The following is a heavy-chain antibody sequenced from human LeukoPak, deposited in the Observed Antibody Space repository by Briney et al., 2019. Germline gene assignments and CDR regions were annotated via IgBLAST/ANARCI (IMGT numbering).Heavy chain of an antibody. V-gene: IGHV1-24*01. CDR1: GYTLTELS. Sequence: ASVKVSCKVSGYTLTELSMHWVRPAPGKGLEWMGGFDPEDGETIYAQKFQGRVTMTEDTSTDTAYMELSSLRSEDTAVYYCATSIAARLYYYYGMDVWGQGTTVTVSS. CDR2: FDPEDGET. J-gene: IGHJ6*02. D-gene: IGHD6-6*01. CDR3: ATSIAARLYYYYGMDV.